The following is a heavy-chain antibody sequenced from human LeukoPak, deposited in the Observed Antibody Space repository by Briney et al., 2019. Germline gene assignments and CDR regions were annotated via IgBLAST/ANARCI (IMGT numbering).Heavy chain of an antibody. CDR3: AKDGDDSSG. V-gene: IGHV3-23*01. J-gene: IGHJ4*02. CDR1: GFTFSTFA. Sequence: GGSLRLSCAASGFTFSTFALNWVRQAPGEGLEWVSSISNGGGSTYYADSVKGRFTISRDNSKNTLYLQMNSLRAEDTAVYYCAKDGDDSSGWSQGTLVTVSS. CDR2: ISNGGGST. D-gene: IGHD3-22*01.